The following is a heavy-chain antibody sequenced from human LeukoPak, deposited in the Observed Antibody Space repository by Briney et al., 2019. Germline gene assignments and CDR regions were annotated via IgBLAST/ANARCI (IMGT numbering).Heavy chain of an antibody. J-gene: IGHJ4*02. D-gene: IGHD3-22*01. Sequence: GASVKVSCKASGYTFTGYQMHWVRQAPGQGLEWMGWINPNSGGTNYAQNLQGRVTMTRDTSISTAYMELSRLRSDDTAVYYCAREPYYYDSSGTEYYFDYWGQGTLVTVSS. CDR2: INPNSGGT. CDR1: GYTFTGYQ. V-gene: IGHV1-2*02. CDR3: AREPYYYDSSGTEYYFDY.